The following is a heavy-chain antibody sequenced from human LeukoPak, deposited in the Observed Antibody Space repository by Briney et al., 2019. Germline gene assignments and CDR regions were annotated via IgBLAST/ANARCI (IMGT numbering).Heavy chain of an antibody. CDR2: ISGSGGST. J-gene: IGHJ4*02. V-gene: IGHV3-23*01. CDR3: AKDRRIAVNFHFDY. Sequence: GGSLRLSCAASGFTFSSYAMSWVRQAPGKGLEWVSAISGSGGSTYYADSVKGPFTISRDNSKNTLYLQMNSLRAEDTAVYYCAKDRRIAVNFHFDYWGQGTLVTVFS. D-gene: IGHD6-19*01. CDR1: GFTFSSYA.